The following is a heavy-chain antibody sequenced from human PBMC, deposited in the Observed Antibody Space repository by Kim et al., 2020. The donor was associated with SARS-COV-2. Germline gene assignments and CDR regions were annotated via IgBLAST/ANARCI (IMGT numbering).Heavy chain of an antibody. V-gene: IGHV4-59*01. D-gene: IGHD3-10*01. J-gene: IGHJ5*02. CDR3: AREGYSGWFDP. Sequence: KSDPALESLVTISLDTSKNQFSLKLSSVTAADTAVYYCAREGYSGWFDPWGQGTLVTVSS.